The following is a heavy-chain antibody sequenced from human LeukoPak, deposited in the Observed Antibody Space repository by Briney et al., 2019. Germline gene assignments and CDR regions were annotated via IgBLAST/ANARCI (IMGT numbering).Heavy chain of an antibody. J-gene: IGHJ3*01. CDR2: ISLGGNNA. CDR1: GFTFRDAA. Sequence: GGSLILSCAVSGFTFRDAAMTWVRQAPGKGLEWFSLISLGGNNAYYADSVKGRFPISEDNSKNQLSLQINSRRVVDTAIYYGARVIQLRPWGLGTMVTVFS. CDR3: ARVIQLRP. V-gene: IGHV3-23*03. D-gene: IGHD5-24*01.